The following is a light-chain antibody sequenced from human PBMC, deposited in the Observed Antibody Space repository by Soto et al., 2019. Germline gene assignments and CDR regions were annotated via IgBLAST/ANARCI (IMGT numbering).Light chain of an antibody. CDR2: LTS. J-gene: IGKJ1*01. Sequence: EIVLTQSPATLSAFPGDRVTLSCRASQALNTRLAWYQHKPGQAPRLLIYLTSNRAAGVPARFSAWGSETDFTLTISDVEPEDFAVYYCHQRQSWPRAFGQRTKVDI. CDR3: HQRQSWPRA. CDR1: QALNTR. V-gene: IGKV3-11*01.